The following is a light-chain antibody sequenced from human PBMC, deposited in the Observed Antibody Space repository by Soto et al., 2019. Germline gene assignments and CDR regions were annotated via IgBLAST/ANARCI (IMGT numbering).Light chain of an antibody. CDR2: SNN. CDR3: AAWDDSLNVVV. Sequence: QSVLTQPPSASGTPGQRVTISCSGSSSNIGSNTVNWYQQLPGTAPKLLIYSNNQRPSGVPDRFFGSKSGTSASLAISGLQSEDEADYYCAAWDDSLNVVVFGGGTKLTVL. J-gene: IGLJ2*01. V-gene: IGLV1-44*01. CDR1: SSNIGSNT.